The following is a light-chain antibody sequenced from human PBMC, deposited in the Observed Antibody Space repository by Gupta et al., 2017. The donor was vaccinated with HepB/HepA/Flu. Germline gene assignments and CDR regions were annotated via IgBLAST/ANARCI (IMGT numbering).Light chain of an antibody. CDR2: GNS. Sequence: QSVLTQPPSVSGAPGQRVTISCTGGRSDIAATYDVHWYQQVPGTAPKLLIYGNSNRPSGVPDRFSGSKSGTSASLAISGLQAEDEAHYYCQSYDSTLNGYVFGTGTEVTVL. CDR3: QSYDSTLNGYV. CDR1: RSDIAATYD. J-gene: IGLJ1*01. V-gene: IGLV1-40*01.